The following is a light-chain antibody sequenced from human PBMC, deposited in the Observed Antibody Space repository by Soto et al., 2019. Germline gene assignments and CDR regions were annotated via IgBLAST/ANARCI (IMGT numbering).Light chain of an antibody. CDR3: TSYTSSSTPFV. CDR1: SSDVGGYNY. V-gene: IGLV2-14*01. CDR2: DVS. Sequence: QSALTQPASVSGSPGQSITISCTGTSSDVGGYNYVSWYQQHPGKAPKLMIYDVSNRPSGVSNRFSGSKSGNTASLTISGLQAEDEADYYWTSYTSSSTPFVFVTVSNVTVL. J-gene: IGLJ1*01.